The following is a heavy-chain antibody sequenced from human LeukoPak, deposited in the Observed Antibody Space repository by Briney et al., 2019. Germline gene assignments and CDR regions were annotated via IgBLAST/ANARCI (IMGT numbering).Heavy chain of an antibody. CDR1: GFTFSSYA. CDR3: AKVGGKDNIVLLQVLTDAFDI. CDR2: ISGTGGST. V-gene: IGHV3-23*01. J-gene: IGHJ3*02. Sequence: GGSLRLSCAASGFTFSSYAMSWVRQAPGKGLEWVSAISGTGGSTYYADSVKVGFTISRDNSKNTLYLQMNSLRAEGTAVYDCAKVGGKDNIVLLQVLTDAFDIWGKGTMAPSLQ. D-gene: IGHD2-21*01.